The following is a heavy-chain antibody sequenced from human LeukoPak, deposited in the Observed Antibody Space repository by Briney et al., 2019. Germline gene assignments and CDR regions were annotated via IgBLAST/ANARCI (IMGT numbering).Heavy chain of an antibody. Sequence: PGGSLRLSCAASGFTFSSYAMSWVRQAPGKGLEWVSAISGSGGSTYYADSVKGWFTISRDNSKNTLYLQMNSLRAEDTAVYYCAKATTKDTAMVQDYWGQGTLVTVSS. J-gene: IGHJ4*02. CDR1: GFTFSSYA. V-gene: IGHV3-23*01. CDR3: AKATTKDTAMVQDY. CDR2: ISGSGGST. D-gene: IGHD5-18*01.